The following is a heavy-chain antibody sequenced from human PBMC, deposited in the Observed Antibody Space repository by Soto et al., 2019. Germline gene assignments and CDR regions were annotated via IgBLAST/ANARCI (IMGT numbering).Heavy chain of an antibody. J-gene: IGHJ3*02. V-gene: IGHV4-31*03. Sequence: QVQLQESGPGLVKPSQTLSLTCTVSGGSISSGGYYWSWIRQHPGKGLEWIGYIYYIGSTYYNPSLKSRVAISVATSKSKCSLKLGSVTAADTSVYCCARFYMVRGVMGAFDIWGQGTMVTVSS. CDR3: ARFYMVRGVMGAFDI. CDR1: GGSISSGGYY. D-gene: IGHD3-10*01. CDR2: IYYIGST.